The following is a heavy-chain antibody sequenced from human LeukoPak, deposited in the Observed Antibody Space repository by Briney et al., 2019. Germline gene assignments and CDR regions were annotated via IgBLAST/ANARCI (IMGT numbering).Heavy chain of an antibody. CDR1: GLSFSSFA. V-gene: IGHV3-23*01. D-gene: IGHD5-12*01. Sequence: GGSLRLSCAASGLSFSSFAMSWVRQAPGKGLEWVSLIIASSGATFYADSVKGRFTISRDNSKNTLYMQMNSLRAEDTALYYCAKGGYDYVEMGYFDYWGQGTLVTVSS. J-gene: IGHJ4*02. CDR3: AKGGYDYVEMGYFDY. CDR2: IIASSGAT.